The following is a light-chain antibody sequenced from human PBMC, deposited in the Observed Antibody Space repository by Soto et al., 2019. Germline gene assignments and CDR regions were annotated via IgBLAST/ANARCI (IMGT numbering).Light chain of an antibody. Sequence: EVVLTQSPSTLSLSPGEGATLSCRASQSLSGRYFAWYQQKPGQAPTLLIDGASSRAAGIPDRFSGSRSGTDFTLSSSRLEPEDFAVYYCQQYEISPYTFGQGTKLEIK. CDR2: GAS. V-gene: IGKV3-20*01. CDR1: QSLSGRY. CDR3: QQYEISPYT. J-gene: IGKJ2*01.